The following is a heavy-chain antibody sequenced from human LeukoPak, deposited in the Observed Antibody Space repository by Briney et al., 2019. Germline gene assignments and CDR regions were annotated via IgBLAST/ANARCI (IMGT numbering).Heavy chain of an antibody. V-gene: IGHV1-69*13. Sequence: SVKVSCKASGGTFSSYATSWVRQAPGQGLEWMGGIIPIFGTANYAQKFQGRVTITADESTSTAYMELSSLRSGDTAVYYCARAVVPAAQNSGFDYWGQGTLVTVSS. CDR2: IIPIFGTA. J-gene: IGHJ4*02. D-gene: IGHD2-2*01. CDR3: ARAVVPAAQNSGFDY. CDR1: GGTFSSYA.